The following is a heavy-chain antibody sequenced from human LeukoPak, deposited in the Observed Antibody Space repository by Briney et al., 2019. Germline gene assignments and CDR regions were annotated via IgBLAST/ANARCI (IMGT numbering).Heavy chain of an antibody. CDR1: GFTFNSYA. CDR2: ISGSGGST. CDR3: AKDRGEYCYGSGSLGGYPVGY. J-gene: IGHJ4*02. D-gene: IGHD3-10*01. V-gene: IGHV3-23*01. Sequence: PGGSLRLSCAASGFTFNSYAMSWLPQAPGKGLECFIAISGSGGSTYYADYVKGRFTISRDNSKNTLYLQMHSLRAKDTAVYYWAKDRGEYCYGSGSLGGYPVGYWGQGTLVTVSS.